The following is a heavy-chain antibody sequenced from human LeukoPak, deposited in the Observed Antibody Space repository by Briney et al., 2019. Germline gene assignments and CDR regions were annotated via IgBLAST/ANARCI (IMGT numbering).Heavy chain of an antibody. CDR3: AREGVVVVPALVGPGAAATPDFDY. Sequence: ASVKVSCKASGYTFTSYYMHWVRQAPGQGLEWMGIINPSGGSTSYAQKFQGRVTMTRDTFTSTIYMELSSLRSEDTAVYYCAREGVVVVPALVGPGAAATPDFDYWGQGTLVTVSS. D-gene: IGHD2-2*01. V-gene: IGHV1-46*01. CDR2: INPSGGST. J-gene: IGHJ4*02. CDR1: GYTFTSYY.